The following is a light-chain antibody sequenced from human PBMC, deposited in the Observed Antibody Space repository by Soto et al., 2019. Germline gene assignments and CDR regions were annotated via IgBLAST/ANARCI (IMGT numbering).Light chain of an antibody. CDR2: DAS. J-gene: IGKJ2*01. Sequence: EIEMMQSPATLSVSPGERVTLSCRASQSVSSNLAWYQQKLGQAPRLLIYDASTMATGIPARFSGSGSGTEFTLTISSLQSQDFAVYFCQQYNNWPPYTFGQGTKLEIK. V-gene: IGKV3-15*01. CDR3: QQYNNWPPYT. CDR1: QSVSSN.